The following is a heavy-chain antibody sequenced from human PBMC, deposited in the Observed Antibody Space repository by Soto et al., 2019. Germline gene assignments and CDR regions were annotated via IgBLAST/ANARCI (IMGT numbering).Heavy chain of an antibody. CDR3: ARDTIVVVPAPTRLHYYYYYGMDV. D-gene: IGHD2-2*01. CDR1: GGSFSGYY. Sequence: SETLSLTCAVYGGSFSGYYWSWIRQPPGKGLEWIGEINHSGSTNYNPSLKSRVTISVDTSKNQFSLKLSSVTAADTAVYYCARDTIVVVPAPTRLHYYYYYGMDVWGQGTTVT. V-gene: IGHV4-34*01. J-gene: IGHJ6*02. CDR2: INHSGST.